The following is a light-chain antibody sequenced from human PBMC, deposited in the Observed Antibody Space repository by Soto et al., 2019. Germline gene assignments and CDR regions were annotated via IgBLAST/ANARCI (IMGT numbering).Light chain of an antibody. J-gene: IGKJ4*01. CDR1: QSVSSSF. CDR3: QQYGSSPRLT. V-gene: IGKV3-20*01. CDR2: GAS. Sequence: DIVLTQSPGTLSLSPGDRATLSCRASQSVSSSFLAWYQQKPGQAPRLLIHGASSRATGIPDRFSGSGSGTDFTLTISRLEPEDFAVYYCQQYGSSPRLTFGGGTKVEIK.